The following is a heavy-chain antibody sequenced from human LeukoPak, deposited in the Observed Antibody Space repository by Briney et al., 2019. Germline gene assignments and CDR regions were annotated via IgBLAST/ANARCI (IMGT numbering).Heavy chain of an antibody. V-gene: IGHV1-46*01. D-gene: IGHD6-13*01. Sequence: ASVKVSCKASGYTFSNYYMHWVRQAPGQGLEWMGIINPSGGSTSYAQKFQGRVTMTRDMSTSTVYMELSSLRSEDTAVYYCARGRSAAAGDRGVSWFDPWGQGTLVTVSS. CDR2: INPSGGST. J-gene: IGHJ5*02. CDR1: GYTFSNYY. CDR3: ARGRSAAAGDRGVSWFDP.